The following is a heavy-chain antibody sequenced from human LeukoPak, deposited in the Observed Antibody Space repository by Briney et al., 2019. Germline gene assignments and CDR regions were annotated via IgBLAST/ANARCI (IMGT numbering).Heavy chain of an antibody. CDR2: INHSGGT. V-gene: IGHV4-34*01. CDR1: AYPLTNHY. J-gene: IGHJ5*02. Sequence: SETLSLTCAVYAYPLTNHYWIWIRQPPGKGLEWIGEINHSGGTNYNPSLKSRVTISVDTSKNQFFLKLTSVTAADTAVYYCVRGPAAIHPWGQGTLVTVSS. D-gene: IGHD2-2*01. CDR3: VRGPAAIHP.